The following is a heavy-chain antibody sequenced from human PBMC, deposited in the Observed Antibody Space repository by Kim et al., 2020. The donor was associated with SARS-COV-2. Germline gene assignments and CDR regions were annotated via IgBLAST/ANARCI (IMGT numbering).Heavy chain of an antibody. J-gene: IGHJ4*02. V-gene: IGHV3-33*01. Sequence: GGSLRLSCAASGFTFSSYGMHWVRQAPGKGLEWVAVIWYDGSNKYYADSVQGRFTISRDNSKNTLYLQMNSLRAEDTAVYYCARDGGIAAAADYWGQGTLVTVSS. CDR1: GFTFSSYG. CDR3: ARDGGIAAAADY. CDR2: IWYDGSNK. D-gene: IGHD6-13*01.